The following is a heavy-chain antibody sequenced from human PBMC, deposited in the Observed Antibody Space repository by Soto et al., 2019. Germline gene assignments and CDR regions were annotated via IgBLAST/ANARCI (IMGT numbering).Heavy chain of an antibody. CDR2: INTNSAYI. J-gene: IGHJ4*02. CDR1: GFAFNVYS. Sequence: VQLVESGGGLVNPGGSLRLSCAASGFAFNVYSMNWVRQAPGKGLEWVSSINTNSAYISYADSVKGRFTISRDNSRTSLYLQMHNLRAEDTAVYYCAREALSTVPPSWGQGTLVTVSA. V-gene: IGHV3-21*01. CDR3: AREALSTVPPS. D-gene: IGHD1-1*01.